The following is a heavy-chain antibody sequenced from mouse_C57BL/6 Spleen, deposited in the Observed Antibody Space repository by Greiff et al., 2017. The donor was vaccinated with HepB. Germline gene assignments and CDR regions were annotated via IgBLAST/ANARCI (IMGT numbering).Heavy chain of an antibody. V-gene: IGHV14-3*01. CDR2: IDPANGNT. D-gene: IGHD1-1*01. J-gene: IGHJ4*01. Sequence: EVQLKQSVAELVMPGASVKLSCKASGFTFTSYWMHWVKQRPEQGLEWIGRIDPANGNTNYAPKFKGKATMTEDTSSNTAYLQLSSLTSEDTAVYDCARSPYYYGSSVYAMDYWGQGTSVTVSS. CDR1: GFTFTSYW. CDR3: ARSPYYYGSSVYAMDY.